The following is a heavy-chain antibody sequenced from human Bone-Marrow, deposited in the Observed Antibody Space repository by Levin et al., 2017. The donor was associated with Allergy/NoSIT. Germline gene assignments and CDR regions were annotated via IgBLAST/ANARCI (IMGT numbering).Heavy chain of an antibody. CDR3: TKDSHYDYASIDNWFDP. D-gene: IGHD4/OR15-4a*01. Sequence: GGSLRLSCAASGFTFGDYAMHWVRQVPGKGLEWVSGISWNSGSLGYAESVKGRLTISRDNAKNSLYLQMSSLRPEDTALYCCTKDSHYDYASIDNWFDPWGQGTLVTVSS. CDR2: ISWNSGSL. J-gene: IGHJ5*02. V-gene: IGHV3-9*01. CDR1: GFTFGDYA.